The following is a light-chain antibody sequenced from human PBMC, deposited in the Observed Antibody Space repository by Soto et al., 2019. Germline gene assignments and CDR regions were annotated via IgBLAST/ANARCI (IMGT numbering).Light chain of an antibody. J-gene: IGKJ2*01. CDR3: HQYYTTQYT. CDR2: WAS. Sequence: DIVMTQSPDSLAVSLGERATINCKSSQCVLHTNKKNLLAWYQQRPGQPPKLLFYWASSRESGVPDRFSGSVSGTDFTLTISSLQAEDVAVYHCHQYYTTQYTFGQGTKLEIK. CDR1: QCVLHTNKKNL. V-gene: IGKV4-1*01.